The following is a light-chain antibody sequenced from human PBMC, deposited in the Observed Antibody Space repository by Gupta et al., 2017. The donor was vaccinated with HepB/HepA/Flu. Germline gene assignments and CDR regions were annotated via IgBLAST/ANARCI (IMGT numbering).Light chain of an antibody. Sequence: IVLTHSPGTLSLSPGERATLPCRASQSVSDDYVAWYQQKPGQTPRLLIYDASGRATGIPDRFSGSGSGTDFTRTISRLEPEDFAVYYCQQYGSSPPVITFGQGTRLEI. V-gene: IGKV3-20*01. CDR1: QSVSDDY. CDR3: QQYGSSPPVIT. J-gene: IGKJ5*01. CDR2: DAS.